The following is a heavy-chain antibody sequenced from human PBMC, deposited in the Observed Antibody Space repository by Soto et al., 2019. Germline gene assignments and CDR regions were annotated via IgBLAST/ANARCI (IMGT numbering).Heavy chain of an antibody. Sequence: QVQLVQSGAEVKKPGASVRVSCKASGYSFVNFGITWVRQAPGQGLEWMGWINSYSGKTNYAQKFQGRLTMATDTPTSTPYLELSSLRPDDTAMYYCARDQGPKSGYDYSYHYYGMDVWGQGTTVTVSS. CDR3: ARDQGPKSGYDYSYHYYGMDV. D-gene: IGHD5-12*01. V-gene: IGHV1-18*01. J-gene: IGHJ6*02. CDR1: GYSFVNFG. CDR2: INSYSGKT.